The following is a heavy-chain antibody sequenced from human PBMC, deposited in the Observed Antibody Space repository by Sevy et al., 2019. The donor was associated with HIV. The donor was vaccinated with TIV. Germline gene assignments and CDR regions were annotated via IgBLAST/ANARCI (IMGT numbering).Heavy chain of an antibody. D-gene: IGHD3-22*01. CDR2: INPNTGDT. J-gene: IGHJ4*02. CDR3: ARLRYSDPSGQYYGGGADYFDY. Sequence: ASVKVSCSTSGYTFSVHYTYWVRQAAGQGLEWMGWINPNTGDTNFSPKFQGRVTMTRDSSINTAYMELSRLTSADTAVYFCARLRYSDPSGQYYGGGADYFDYWGQGTLVTVSS. V-gene: IGHV1-2*02. CDR1: GYTFSVHY.